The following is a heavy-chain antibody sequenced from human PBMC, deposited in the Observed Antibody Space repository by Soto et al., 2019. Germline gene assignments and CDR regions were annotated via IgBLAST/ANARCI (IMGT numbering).Heavy chain of an antibody. CDR1: RFTFSDYG. Sequence: QVQLVESGGGVVQPERSLRLSCVASRFTFSDYGMHWVRQAPGKGLEWVAVIWHDGLKKDYVDSVKGRFTVSRDNSMNTLYLQVNSLRVEDMATYYCARDRGADAPIDFWGQGTLVTVSS. CDR3: ARDRGADAPIDF. J-gene: IGHJ4*02. CDR2: IWHDGLKK. V-gene: IGHV3-33*01.